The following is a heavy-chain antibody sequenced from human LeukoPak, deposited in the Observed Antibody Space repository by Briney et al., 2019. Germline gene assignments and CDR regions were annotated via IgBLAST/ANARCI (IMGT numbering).Heavy chain of an antibody. CDR1: GFTFNDYH. D-gene: IGHD3-16*01. J-gene: IGHJ4*02. V-gene: IGHV3-21*01. CDR3: VRDSGGYFDY. CDR2: ISKSGNYI. Sequence: GGSLRLYCAASGFTFNDYHMTWVRQAPGKGLEWVSSISKSGNYIYYADSVKGRFTISRDNAKKALYLQMNSLTVEDTAVYYCVRDSGGYFDYWGQGTLVIVSS.